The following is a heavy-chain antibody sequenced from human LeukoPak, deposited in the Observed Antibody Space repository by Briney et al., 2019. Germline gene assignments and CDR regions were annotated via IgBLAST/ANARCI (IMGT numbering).Heavy chain of an antibody. CDR1: GFAFSAYE. CDR2: IAGSDTTT. J-gene: IGHJ5*02. Sequence: GGSLRLSCLASGFAFSAYEMNWVRQAPGKGLEWVSYIAGSDTTTYYADSVKGRFTISRDNAKNSLYLQMNSPRAEDTAVYYCARYATSSGSRWLEPWGQGTLVTVSS. CDR3: ARYATSSGSRWLEP. D-gene: IGHD6-19*01. V-gene: IGHV3-48*03.